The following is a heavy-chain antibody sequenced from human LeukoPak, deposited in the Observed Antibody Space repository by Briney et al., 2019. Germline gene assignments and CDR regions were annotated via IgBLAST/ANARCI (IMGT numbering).Heavy chain of an antibody. J-gene: IGHJ4*02. V-gene: IGHV3-15*01. Sequence: GGSLRLACAASGFTFSNAWMNWVRQAPGKGLEWVGRIKSKTDGETTDSGAPVKGRFIISRDDSKNTLYLQMNSLKIEDTAVYYCTTAPAAVDYWGQGTLVTVSS. CDR1: GFTFSNAW. CDR2: IKSKTDGETT. CDR3: TTAPAAVDY. D-gene: IGHD2-15*01.